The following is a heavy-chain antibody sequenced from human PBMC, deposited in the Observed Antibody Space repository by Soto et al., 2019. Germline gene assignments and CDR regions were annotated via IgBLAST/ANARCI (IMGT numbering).Heavy chain of an antibody. Sequence: ASVKVSCKASGGTFSSYAISWVRQAPGQGLEWMGGIIPIFGTANYAQKFQGRVTITADESTSTAYMELSSLRSEDTAVYYCARELGVVVPAAMAGWFDPWGQGTLVTVSS. D-gene: IGHD2-2*01. V-gene: IGHV1-69*13. CDR3: ARELGVVVPAAMAGWFDP. CDR2: IIPIFGTA. CDR1: GGTFSSYA. J-gene: IGHJ5*02.